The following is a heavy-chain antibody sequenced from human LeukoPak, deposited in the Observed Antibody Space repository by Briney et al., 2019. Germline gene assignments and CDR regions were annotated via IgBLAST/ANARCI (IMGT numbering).Heavy chain of an antibody. CDR1: GFTFSSYA. CDR2: ISYDGSNK. Sequence: PGRSLRLSCAASGFTFSSYAMHWVRQAPGKGLEWVAVISYDGSNKYYADSVKGRFTISRDNSKNTLYLQMNSLRAEDTAVYYCARPAAAGTAWFDPWGQGTLVTVSP. CDR3: ARPAAAGTAWFDP. V-gene: IGHV3-30*04. J-gene: IGHJ5*02. D-gene: IGHD6-13*01.